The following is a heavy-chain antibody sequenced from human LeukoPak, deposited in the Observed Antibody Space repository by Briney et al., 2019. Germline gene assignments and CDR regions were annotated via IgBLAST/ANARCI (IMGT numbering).Heavy chain of an antibody. CDR2: IRDDGSDK. J-gene: IGHJ4*02. Sequence: PGGSLRLSCAASGFTFSSYAMNWVRQAPGKGRERVAFIRDDGSDKNYEDSVKGRFTITRGNSKNTLYLQMNSLRAEDTAVYYCAKAPHPYYDILTFLEYWGQGTLVTVSS. D-gene: IGHD3-9*01. V-gene: IGHV3-30*02. CDR1: GFTFSSYA. CDR3: AKAPHPYYDILTFLEY.